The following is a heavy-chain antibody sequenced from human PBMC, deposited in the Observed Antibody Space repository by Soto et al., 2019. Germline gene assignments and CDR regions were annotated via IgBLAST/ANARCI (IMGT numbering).Heavy chain of an antibody. CDR1: GGSISNYY. J-gene: IGHJ3*02. CDR2: IYSSGTT. CDR3: ARFNPFGGTSSPTAFDI. V-gene: IGHV4-4*07. Sequence: QVQLQEPGPGLVKPSETLSLTCTVSGGSISNYYWNWIRQPAGKGLEWIGRIYSSGTTSYNPTLESRVTMSLDTSMNQFSLKLSSVTAADTAVYFCARFNPFGGTSSPTAFDIWGQGTMVTVSS. D-gene: IGHD1-26*01.